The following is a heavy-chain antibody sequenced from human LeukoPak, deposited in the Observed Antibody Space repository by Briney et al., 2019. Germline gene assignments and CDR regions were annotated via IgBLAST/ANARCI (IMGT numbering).Heavy chain of an antibody. CDR1: GFTFSSYA. Sequence: PGGSLRLSCAASGFTFSSYAMSWVRQAPGKGLEWVSAISGSGGSTYYADSVKGRFTISRDNSKNTLYLQMNSLRAEDTAVYYCAKSRLRFGELRTHYWYFDLWGRGTLVTVSS. CDR2: ISGSGGST. V-gene: IGHV3-23*01. J-gene: IGHJ2*01. CDR3: AKSRLRFGELRTHYWYFDL. D-gene: IGHD3-10*01.